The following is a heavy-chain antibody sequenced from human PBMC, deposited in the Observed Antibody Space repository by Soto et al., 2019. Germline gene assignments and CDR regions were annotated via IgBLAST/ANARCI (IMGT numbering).Heavy chain of an antibody. J-gene: IGHJ6*02. D-gene: IGHD3-9*01. V-gene: IGHV3-21*06. Sequence: PGGSLRLSCAASGFIFSSHNMNWVRQAPGKGLEWVSSITGGSSYIFYADSVKGRFTISRDNAKNTVYLQVNSLRAEDTGVYYCARLVASETGYGMDVWGQGTTVTVSS. CDR3: ARLVASETGYGMDV. CDR1: GFIFSSHN. CDR2: ITGGSSYI.